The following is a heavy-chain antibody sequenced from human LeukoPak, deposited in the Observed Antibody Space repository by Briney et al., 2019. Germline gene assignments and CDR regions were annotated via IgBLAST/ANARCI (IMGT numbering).Heavy chain of an antibody. CDR3: ASDYYGSGRGGAFDI. D-gene: IGHD3-10*01. Sequence: PGGSLRLSCAASGFTISYNYMSWVRQAPGKGLEWVSIMYSGGSTYYADSVKGRFTISRDNSKTTLYLQMNSLRAEDTAVYYCASDYYGSGRGGAFDIWGQGTMVTVSS. CDR2: MYSGGST. CDR1: GFTISYNY. V-gene: IGHV3-66*01. J-gene: IGHJ3*02.